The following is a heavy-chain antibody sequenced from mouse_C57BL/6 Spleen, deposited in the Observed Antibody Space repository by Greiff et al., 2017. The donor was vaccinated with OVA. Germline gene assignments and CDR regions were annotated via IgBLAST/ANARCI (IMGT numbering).Heavy chain of an antibody. CDR1: GFTFSNYG. V-gene: IGHV5-6*01. CDR3: TRQGPYAMDY. Sequence: EVKVVESGGDLVKPGGSLKLSCAASGFTFSNYGMSWVRQTPDKRLEWVATISRGGSYTFYPDSVKGRFTISRDNAKNTLYLQMSSLKSEDTAMYYCTRQGPYAMDYWGQGTSVTVSS. CDR2: ISRGGSYT. D-gene: IGHD3-3*01. J-gene: IGHJ4*01.